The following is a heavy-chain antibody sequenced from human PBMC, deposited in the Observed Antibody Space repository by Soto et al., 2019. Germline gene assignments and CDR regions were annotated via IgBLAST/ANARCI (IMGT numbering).Heavy chain of an antibody. J-gene: IGHJ6*03. D-gene: IGHD6-6*01. V-gene: IGHV5-51*01. CDR1: GYSFATYW. Sequence: GESLKISCKGSGYSFATYWIAWVRQKPGMGLELMGIIYPGDSDTRYSPSFQGQVSISADKSINTAYLQWSSLKASDTAMYYCASLSALGDSSSSDGYYYYYMDVWGKGTTVTVSS. CDR2: IYPGDSDT. CDR3: ASLSALGDSSSSDGYYYYYMDV.